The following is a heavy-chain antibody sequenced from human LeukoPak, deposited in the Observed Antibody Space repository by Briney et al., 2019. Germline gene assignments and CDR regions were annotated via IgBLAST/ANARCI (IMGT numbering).Heavy chain of an antibody. J-gene: IGHJ4*02. CDR3: ARHSLPGTTPFDY. CDR1: GYTFSTYY. D-gene: IGHD1-1*01. Sequence: GASVKVSCKASGYTFSTYYMHWVRQAPEQGLEWMGVINPSGGSTSYAQRFQGRVAMTRDTSTGTFYMELSSLRSEDTAVYYCARHSLPGTTPFDYWGQGTLVTVSS. CDR2: INPSGGST. V-gene: IGHV1-46*01.